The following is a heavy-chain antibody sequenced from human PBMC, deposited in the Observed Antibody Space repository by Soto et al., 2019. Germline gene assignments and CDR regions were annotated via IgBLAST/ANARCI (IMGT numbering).Heavy chain of an antibody. D-gene: IGHD4-4*01. CDR1: GFTFSSYA. CDR2: ISGSGGST. V-gene: IGHV3-23*01. CDR3: AKDLRSSPVTTHYYYMDV. Sequence: PGGSLRLSCAASGFTFSSYAMSWVRQAPGKGLEWVSAISGSGGSTYYADSVKGRFTISRDNSKNTLYLQMNSLRAEDTAVYYCAKDLRSSPVTTHYYYMDVWGKGTTVTVSS. J-gene: IGHJ6*03.